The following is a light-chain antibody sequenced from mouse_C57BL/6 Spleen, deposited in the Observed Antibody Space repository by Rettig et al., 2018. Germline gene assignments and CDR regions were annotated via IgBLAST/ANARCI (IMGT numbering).Light chain of an antibody. CDR2: KAS. V-gene: IGKV11-125*01. J-gene: IGKJ1*01. CDR1: QNINVW. Sequence: QMNQSPSSLSASLGDTITITCHASQNINVWLSWYQQKPGNIPKLLIYKASNLHTGVPSRFSGSGSGTGFTLTISSLQPEDIATYYCQQGQSYPWTFGGG. CDR3: QQGQSYPWT.